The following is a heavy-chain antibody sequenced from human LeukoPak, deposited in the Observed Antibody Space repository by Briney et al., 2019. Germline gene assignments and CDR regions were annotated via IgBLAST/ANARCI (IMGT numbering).Heavy chain of an antibody. CDR2: INTDGSST. Sequence: GGSLRLSCAACGFIFSSYWMHWLRHAPGKGLAWVSRINTDGSSTSYADSVKGRFIISRDSSKNTLYLQMNSLRAEDTAVYYCAKGRAGNYYYDSSDSWGQGTLVTVSS. D-gene: IGHD3-22*01. CDR1: GFIFSSYW. V-gene: IGHV3-74*01. CDR3: AKGRAGNYYYDSSDS. J-gene: IGHJ5*01.